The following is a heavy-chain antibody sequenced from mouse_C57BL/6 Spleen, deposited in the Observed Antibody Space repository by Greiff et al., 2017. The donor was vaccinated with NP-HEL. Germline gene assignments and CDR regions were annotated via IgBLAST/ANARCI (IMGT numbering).Heavy chain of an antibody. CDR1: GYTFTSYW. CDR3: AGKASENYFDY. J-gene: IGHJ2*01. V-gene: IGHV1-50*01. CDR2: IDPSDSYT. Sequence: VQLQQPGAELVKPGASVKLSCKASGYTFTSYWMQWVKQRPGQGLEWIGEIDPSDSYTNYNQKFKGKATLTVDTSSSTAYMQLSSLTSEDSAVYYCAGKASENYFDYWGQGTTLTVSS.